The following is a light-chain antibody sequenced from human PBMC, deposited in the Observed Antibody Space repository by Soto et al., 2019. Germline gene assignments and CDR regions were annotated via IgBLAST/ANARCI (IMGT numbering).Light chain of an antibody. CDR1: SSDVGGYNY. CDR2: DVS. V-gene: IGLV2-11*01. J-gene: IGLJ2*01. Sequence: QSALTQPRSVSGSPEQSVTISCTGTSSDVGGYNYVSWYQHHPGKAPKFIIFDVSSRPSGVPDRFSGSKSGNTAYLTISGLQAEDEADYYCCSLAGGNIFRVFGGGTKLTVL. CDR3: CSLAGGNIFRV.